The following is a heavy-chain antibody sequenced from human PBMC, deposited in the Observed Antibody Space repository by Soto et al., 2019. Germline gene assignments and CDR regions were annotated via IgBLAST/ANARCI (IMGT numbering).Heavy chain of an antibody. CDR1: GYSFTSYW. V-gene: IGHV5-51*01. CDR2: IYPGDSDT. CDR3: ARTAAAGKYYYGVDV. Sequence: CKGSGYSFTSYWIGWVRQMPGKGLEWMGIIYPGDSDTRYSPSFQGQVTISADKSISTAYLQWSSLKASDTAMYYCARTAAAGKYYYGVDVWGQGTTVTVSS. J-gene: IGHJ6*02. D-gene: IGHD6-13*01.